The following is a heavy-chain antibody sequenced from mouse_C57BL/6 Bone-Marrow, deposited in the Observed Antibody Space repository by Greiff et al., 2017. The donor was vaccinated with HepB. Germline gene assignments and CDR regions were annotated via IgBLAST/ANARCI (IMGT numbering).Heavy chain of an antibody. CDR1: GFTFSSYA. V-gene: IGHV5-4*03. CDR3: ARVRFYWYFDV. Sequence: EVMLVESGGGLVKPGGSLKLSCAASGFTFSSYAMSWVRQTPEKRLEWVATISDGGSYTYYPDNVKGRFTISRDNAKNNLYLQMSHLKSEDTAMYYCARVRFYWYFDVWGTGTTVTVSS. CDR2: ISDGGSYT. J-gene: IGHJ1*03.